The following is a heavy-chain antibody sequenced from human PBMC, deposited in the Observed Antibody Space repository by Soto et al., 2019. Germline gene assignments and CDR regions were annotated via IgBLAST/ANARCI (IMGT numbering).Heavy chain of an antibody. CDR2: IKQDGSEK. J-gene: IGHJ6*02. CDR1: YW. Sequence: YWMSWVRQAPGKGLEWVANIKQDGSEKYYVDSVKGRFTISRDNAKNSLYLQMNSLRADDTAVYYCARFPNYDILTGYYSPLGDYYGMDVWGQGTTVTVSS. V-gene: IGHV3-7*03. CDR3: ARFPNYDILTGYYSPLGDYYGMDV. D-gene: IGHD3-9*01.